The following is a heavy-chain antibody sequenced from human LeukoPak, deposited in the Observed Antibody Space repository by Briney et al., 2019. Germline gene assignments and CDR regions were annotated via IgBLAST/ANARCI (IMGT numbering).Heavy chain of an antibody. CDR1: RFTFSSYS. Sequence: GGSLRLSCAASRFTFSSYSMNWVRQAPGKGLEWVSSISSSSSYIYYADSVKGRFTISRDNAKNSLYLQMNSLRAEDTAVYYCARAGYDFWSGYYSYWGQGTLVTVSS. J-gene: IGHJ4*02. CDR2: ISSSSSYI. CDR3: ARAGYDFWSGYYSY. D-gene: IGHD3-3*01. V-gene: IGHV3-21*01.